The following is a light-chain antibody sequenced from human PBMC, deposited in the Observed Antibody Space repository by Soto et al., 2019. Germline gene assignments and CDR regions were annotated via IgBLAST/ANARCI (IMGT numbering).Light chain of an antibody. Sequence: EIVLTQSPGTLSLSPGERATLCCRASQSVSSSYLAWYQQKPGRAPRLLIYGASSRATGIPDRFSGSGSGTDFALTISRLEPEDFAVYYCQQYVSSPTFGEGTRLEIK. J-gene: IGKJ5*01. CDR2: GAS. V-gene: IGKV3-20*01. CDR3: QQYVSSPT. CDR1: QSVSSSY.